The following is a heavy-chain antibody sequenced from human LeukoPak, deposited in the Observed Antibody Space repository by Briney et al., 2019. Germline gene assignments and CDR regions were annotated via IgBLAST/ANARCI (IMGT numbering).Heavy chain of an antibody. V-gene: IGHV4-31*03. CDR2: IYSSGST. CDR1: GGSIGSGGYY. CDR3: ARGIPLSRFDN. Sequence: SQTLSLTCTVSGGSIGSGGYYWSWIRQHPGKGLEWIGYIYSSGSTYYNPSLKSRVTISLDTSKNQFSLKLSSVTAADTAVYYCARGIPLSRFDNWGQGTLVTVSS. D-gene: IGHD5-18*01. J-gene: IGHJ4*02.